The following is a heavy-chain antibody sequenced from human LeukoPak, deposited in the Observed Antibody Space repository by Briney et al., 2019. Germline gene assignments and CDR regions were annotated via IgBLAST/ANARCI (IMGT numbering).Heavy chain of an antibody. J-gene: IGHJ3*02. CDR1: GFTFSSYS. CDR3: ARDSVDAFDI. Sequence: PGGSLRLSCAASGFTFSSYSMNWVRQAPGKGLEWVSYISSSSSTIYYADSVKGRFTISRDNAKNSLYLQMNSLRAEDTAVYYCARDSVDAFDIWGQGTMVTVSS. V-gene: IGHV3-48*04. CDR2: ISSSSSTI.